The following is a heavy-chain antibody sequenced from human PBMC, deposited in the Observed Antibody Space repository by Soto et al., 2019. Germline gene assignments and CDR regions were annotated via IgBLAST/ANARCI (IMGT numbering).Heavy chain of an antibody. V-gene: IGHV1-69*13. CDR2: IIPIFGTA. D-gene: IGHD3-22*01. Sequence: SVKVSCKASGGTFSSYAISWVRQAPGQGLEWMGGIIPIFGTANYAQKFQGRVTITADESTSTAYMELSSLRSEDTAVYYCARGVTTDPSTLDDAFDIWGQGTMVTVS. CDR1: GGTFSSYA. CDR3: ARGVTTDPSTLDDAFDI. J-gene: IGHJ3*02.